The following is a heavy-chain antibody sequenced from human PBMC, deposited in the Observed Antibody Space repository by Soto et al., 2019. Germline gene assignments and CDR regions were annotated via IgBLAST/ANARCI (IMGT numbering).Heavy chain of an antibody. CDR2: ISSSGSTI. CDR3: ARVRITMIVVAHAPALFDY. V-gene: IGHV3-11*01. D-gene: IGHD3-22*01. CDR1: GFTFSDYY. Sequence: AGGSLRLSCAASGFTFSDYYMSWIRQAPGKGLEWVSYISSSGSTIYYADSVKGRFTISRDNAKNSLYLQMNSLRAEDTAVYYCARVRITMIVVAHAPALFDYWGQGTLVTVSS. J-gene: IGHJ4*02.